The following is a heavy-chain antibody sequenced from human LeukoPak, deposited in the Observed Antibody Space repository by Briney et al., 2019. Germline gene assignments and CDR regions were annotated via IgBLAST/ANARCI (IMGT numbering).Heavy chain of an antibody. J-gene: IGHJ2*01. CDR3: ARGRTTVTSQRYFDL. CDR1: GYTFTSYG. D-gene: IGHD4-11*01. V-gene: IGHV1-18*01. Sequence: GASVKVSCNASGYTFTSYGVSWVRQAPGQGLEWMGWISAYNGNTNYAQKLQGRVTMTTDTSTSTAYMELRSLGSDDTAVYYCARGRTTVTSQRYFDLWGRGTLVTVSS. CDR2: ISAYNGNT.